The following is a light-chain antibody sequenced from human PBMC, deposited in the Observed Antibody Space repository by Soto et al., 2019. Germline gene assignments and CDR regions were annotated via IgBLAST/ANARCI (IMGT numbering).Light chain of an antibody. V-gene: IGKV4-1*01. CDR1: QSVLYVSNNRNY. CDR2: CAS. CDR3: HQHYSAPWT. J-gene: IGKJ1*01. Sequence: DIVMTQSPDSLAVSLGERATINCKSSQSVLYVSNNRNYLAWYQKKPGQPPKLLISCASTRESGVPDRFSGSGSGTDFTLTISRLHAEDVAVYYCHQHYSAPWTFGQGTKVETK.